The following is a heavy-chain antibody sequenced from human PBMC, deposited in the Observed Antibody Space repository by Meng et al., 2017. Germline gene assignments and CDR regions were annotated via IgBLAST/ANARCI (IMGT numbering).Heavy chain of an antibody. CDR3: ARMYYYGSGSYSLGAFDI. CDR2: INPSGGST. V-gene: IGHV1-46*01. CDR1: GYTFTSYY. Sequence: ASVKVSCKASGYTFTSYYMHWVRQAPGQGLEWMGIINPSGGSTSYAQKFQGRVTMTRDTSTSTAYMELRSLRSDDTAVYYCARMYYYGSGSYSLGAFDIWGQGTMVTVSS. J-gene: IGHJ3*02. D-gene: IGHD3-10*01.